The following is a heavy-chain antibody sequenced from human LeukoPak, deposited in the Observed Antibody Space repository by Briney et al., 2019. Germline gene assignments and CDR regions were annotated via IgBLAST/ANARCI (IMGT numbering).Heavy chain of an antibody. V-gene: IGHV1-2*06. Sequence: GASVKVSCKASGYTFTDHYIHWVRRAPGQGLEWMGQINSNSEGEKYAPKFQGRVTVLRDTSINTIYMELTSLTSDDTAVYYCAREPYSSSSDRHGRTFDYWGQGTLVTVYS. CDR1: GYTFTDHY. J-gene: IGHJ4*02. CDR3: AREPYSSSSDRHGRTFDY. D-gene: IGHD6-6*01. CDR2: INSNSEGE.